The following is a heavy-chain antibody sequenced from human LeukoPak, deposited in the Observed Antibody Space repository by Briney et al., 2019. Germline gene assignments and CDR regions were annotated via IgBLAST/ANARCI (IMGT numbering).Heavy chain of an antibody. CDR1: GGSISSYY. CDR2: IYYSGST. Sequence: PSETLSLTCTVSGGSISSYYWSWIRQPPGKGLEWIGYIYYSGSTNYNPSLKSRVTISVDTSKNQFSLKLSSVTAADAAVYYCARARRGNWFDPWGQGTLVTVSS. D-gene: IGHD3-10*01. J-gene: IGHJ5*02. CDR3: ARARRGNWFDP. V-gene: IGHV4-59*08.